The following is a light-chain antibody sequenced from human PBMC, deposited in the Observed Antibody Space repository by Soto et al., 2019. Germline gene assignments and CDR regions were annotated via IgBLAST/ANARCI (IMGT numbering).Light chain of an antibody. Sequence: DIQMTQSPSTLSASVGDEVTITCRASQSVSGWLAWYQQKPGEAPKLLIYDASALPRGIPSRFSGSGSGPKFTLTIASLQPDDFATYYCQQYETFSGTFGPGTKVEIK. J-gene: IGKJ1*01. CDR2: DAS. CDR1: QSVSGW. V-gene: IGKV1-5*01. CDR3: QQYETFSGT.